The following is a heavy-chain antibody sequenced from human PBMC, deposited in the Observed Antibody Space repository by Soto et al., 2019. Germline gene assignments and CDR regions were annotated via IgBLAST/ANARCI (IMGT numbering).Heavy chain of an antibody. Sequence: SETLSRTCAVSGGSISSGGYSCSWIRRPPGKGLEWIGYIYHSGSTYYNPSLKSRVTISVDRSKNQFSLKLSSVTAADTAVYYCARGMITFGGVIVIGWFDPWGQGTLVTVSS. V-gene: IGHV4-30-2*01. CDR1: GGSISSGGYS. CDR3: ARGMITFGGVIVIGWFDP. CDR2: IYHSGST. D-gene: IGHD3-16*02. J-gene: IGHJ5*02.